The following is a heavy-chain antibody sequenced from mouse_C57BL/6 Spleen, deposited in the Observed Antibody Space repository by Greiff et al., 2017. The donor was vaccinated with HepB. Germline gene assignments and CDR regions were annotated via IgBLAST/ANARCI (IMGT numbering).Heavy chain of an antibody. Sequence: EVQLQQSGPELVKPGASVKISCKASGYTFTDYYMNWVKQSHGKSLEWIGDINPNNGGTSYNQKFKGKATLTVDKSSSTAYMELRSLTSEDSAVYYCARWPQPLDWWGQGTTLTVSS. CDR2: INPNNGGT. CDR1: GYTFTDYY. D-gene: IGHD6-1*01. V-gene: IGHV1-26*01. CDR3: ARWPQPLDW. J-gene: IGHJ2*01.